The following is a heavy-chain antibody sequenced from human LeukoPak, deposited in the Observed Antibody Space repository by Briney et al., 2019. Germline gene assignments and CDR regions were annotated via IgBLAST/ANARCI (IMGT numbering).Heavy chain of an antibody. D-gene: IGHD3-3*01. CDR3: AGEGYDFWSGSKRNWFDP. V-gene: IGHV4-34*01. CDR2: INHSGST. Sequence: SETLSLTCAVYGGSFSGHYWSWIRQPPGKGLEWIGEINHSGSTNYNPSLKSRVTISVDTSKNQFSLKLSSVTAADTAVYYCAGEGYDFWSGSKRNWFDPWGQGTLVTVSS. J-gene: IGHJ5*02. CDR1: GGSFSGHY.